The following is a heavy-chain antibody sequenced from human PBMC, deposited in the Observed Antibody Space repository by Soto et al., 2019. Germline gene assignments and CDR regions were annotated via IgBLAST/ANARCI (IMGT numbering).Heavy chain of an antibody. Sequence: EVQLVESGGGLIQPGGSLRLSCAASGFSFNTYAMNWVRQAPGKGLEWISYISSSSSRIYYADSVKGRFTLSRDNANNSLYLQMNSLRAEDTAVYYCASDPVIAAAGMDYWGQGTLVTVSS. CDR1: GFSFNTYA. D-gene: IGHD6-25*01. J-gene: IGHJ4*02. V-gene: IGHV3-48*04. CDR3: ASDPVIAAAGMDY. CDR2: ISSSSSRI.